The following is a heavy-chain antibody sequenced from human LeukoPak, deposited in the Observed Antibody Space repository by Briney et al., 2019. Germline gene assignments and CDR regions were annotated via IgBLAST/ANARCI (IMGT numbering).Heavy chain of an antibody. CDR3: ATDLVTTSNWFDP. Sequence: GASVKVSCKASGYIFTGYCMHWVRQAPGKGLEWMGGFDPEDGETIYAQKFQGRVTMTEDTSTDTAYMELSSLRSEDTAVYYCATDLVTTSNWFDPWGQGTLVTVSS. D-gene: IGHD3-22*01. CDR2: FDPEDGET. CDR1: GYIFTGYC. J-gene: IGHJ5*02. V-gene: IGHV1-24*01.